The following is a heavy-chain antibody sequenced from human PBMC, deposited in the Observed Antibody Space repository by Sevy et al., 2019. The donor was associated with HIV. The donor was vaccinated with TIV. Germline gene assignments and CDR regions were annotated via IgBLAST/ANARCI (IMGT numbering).Heavy chain of an antibody. CDR3: TRGVRGRCTGSNCWHDFFDY. J-gene: IGHJ4*02. CDR2: ISTDGNIK. D-gene: IGHD3-10*01. V-gene: IGHV3-30-3*01. CDR1: EFTFSAAA. Sequence: GGSLRLSCAASEFTFSAAAMDWVRQAPGKGLEWVAVISTDGNIKYYADSVKGRFIISRDNSKNTVSLQMNSLRPDDXAVYYCTRGVRGRCTGSNCWHDFFDYWGQGTLVTVSS.